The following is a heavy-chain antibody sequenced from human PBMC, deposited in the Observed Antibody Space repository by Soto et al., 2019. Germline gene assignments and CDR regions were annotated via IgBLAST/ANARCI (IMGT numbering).Heavy chain of an antibody. Sequence: QVQLVESGGGVVQPGKSLRLSCAASGFTFSRCGMHWVRQAPGKGLEWVAVISFDGKNENYAQSVKSRFTISRDNSKNTLFLQLNSLTGEDTAVYYCATEDTKLVPQPQGSYYYDGIDAWGQGTTVSVSS. CDR2: ISFDGKNE. V-gene: IGHV3-30*03. CDR3: ATEDTKLVPQPQGSYYYDGIDA. J-gene: IGHJ6*02. CDR1: GFTFSRCG. D-gene: IGHD1-26*01.